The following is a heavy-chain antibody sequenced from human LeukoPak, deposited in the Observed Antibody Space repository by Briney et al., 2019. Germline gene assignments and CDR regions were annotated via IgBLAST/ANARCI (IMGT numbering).Heavy chain of an antibody. V-gene: IGHV3-30*02. CDR3: ATIRGWFGDFDY. CDR1: GFTFSSYG. J-gene: IGHJ4*02. CDR2: IRYDGSNK. Sequence: GGSLRLSCAASGFTFSSYGMHWVRQAPGKGLEWVAFIRYDGSNKYYADSVKGRFTISRDNSKNTLYLQMNSLRPEDTALYYWATIRGWFGDFDYWGQGTLVTVSS. D-gene: IGHD3-10*01.